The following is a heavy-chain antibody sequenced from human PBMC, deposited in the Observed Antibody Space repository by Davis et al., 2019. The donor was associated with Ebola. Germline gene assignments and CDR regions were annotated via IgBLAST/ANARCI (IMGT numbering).Heavy chain of an antibody. D-gene: IGHD3-10*01. CDR3: AARPTYYYGSGHDY. Sequence: SDPLSPTCTVPGGSFRTYYWGWIRQPPGKGLEWIGSIYYSGSTYYNPSLKSRVTISVDTSKNQFPLKLSSVTAADTAVYYCAARPTYYYGSGHDYWGQGTLVTVSS. CDR1: GGSFRTYY. J-gene: IGHJ4*02. V-gene: IGHV4-39*06. CDR2: IYYSGST.